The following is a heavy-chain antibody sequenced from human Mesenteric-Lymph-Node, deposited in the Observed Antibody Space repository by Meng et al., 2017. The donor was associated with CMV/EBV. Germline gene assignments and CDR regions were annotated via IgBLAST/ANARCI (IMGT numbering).Heavy chain of an antibody. Sequence: GSLRLSCTVTGGSLNGLYWTWIRQPPGKGLEWIGYIFHSGSADYNPSLKSRVTLSVDTSKNQFSLKLTSVTAADTAVYYCARSGGLRPDYWGQGTLVTVSS. V-gene: IGHV4-59*11. D-gene: IGHD5-12*01. CDR1: GGSLNGLY. CDR3: ARSGGLRPDY. J-gene: IGHJ4*02. CDR2: IFHSGSA.